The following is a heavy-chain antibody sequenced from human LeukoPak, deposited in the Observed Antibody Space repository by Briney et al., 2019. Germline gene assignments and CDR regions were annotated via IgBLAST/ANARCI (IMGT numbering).Heavy chain of an antibody. V-gene: IGHV3-48*03. Sequence: GGSLRLSCAASGFTFSSYEMNWVRQAPGKGLEWVSYISSGGSTIYYADSVKGRFTISRDNAKNSLYLQMNSLRAEDTAVYYCARLDRAAGTEDYWGQGTLVTVSS. CDR2: ISSGGSTI. CDR3: ARLDRAAGTEDY. CDR1: GFTFSSYE. D-gene: IGHD6-13*01. J-gene: IGHJ4*02.